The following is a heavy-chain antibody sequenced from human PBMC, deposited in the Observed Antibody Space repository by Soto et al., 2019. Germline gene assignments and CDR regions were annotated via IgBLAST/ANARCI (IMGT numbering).Heavy chain of an antibody. D-gene: IGHD1-7*01. J-gene: IGHJ6*02. CDR2: IYTSGST. Sequence: SETLSLTCTVSGGSISSYYWSWIRQPAGKGLEWIGRIYTSGSTNYNPSLKSRVTMSVDTSKNQFSLKLSSVTAADTAVYYCARDPSELPYYYGMDVWGQGTTVTVSS. V-gene: IGHV4-4*07. CDR1: GGSISSYY. CDR3: ARDPSELPYYYGMDV.